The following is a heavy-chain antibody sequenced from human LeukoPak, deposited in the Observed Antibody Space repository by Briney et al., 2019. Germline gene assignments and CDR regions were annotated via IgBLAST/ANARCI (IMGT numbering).Heavy chain of an antibody. CDR1: GFTFSSYA. J-gene: IGHJ4*02. CDR2: ICGSGAGI. CDR3: AKDSSGYFRPFDY. V-gene: IGHV3-23*01. D-gene: IGHD3-22*01. Sequence: GGSLRLSCAASGFTFSSYAMSWVRQAPGQGLEWVSAICGSGAGIYYADSVKGRFTISRDNSKNTLYLQMNSLRAEDTAAYYCAKDSSGYFRPFDYWGQGTLVTVSS.